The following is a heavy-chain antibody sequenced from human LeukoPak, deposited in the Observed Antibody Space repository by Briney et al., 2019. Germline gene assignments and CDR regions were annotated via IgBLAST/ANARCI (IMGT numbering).Heavy chain of an antibody. CDR3: AREGQQLKHFDY. V-gene: IGHV1-46*01. CDR1: GNTFIGCW. Sequence: ASVRVSCKASGNTFIGCWIHWGRQAPGQGLEWMGAINPRGDATIGAQKFQGRVTTTRDTSTSTVYIELSSLRSEDTAVYYCAREGQQLKHFDYWGQGTLVTVSS. CDR2: INPRGDAT. J-gene: IGHJ4*02. D-gene: IGHD1-1*01.